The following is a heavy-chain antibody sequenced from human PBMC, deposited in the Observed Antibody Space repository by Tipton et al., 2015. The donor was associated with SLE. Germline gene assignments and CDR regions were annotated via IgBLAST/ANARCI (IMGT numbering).Heavy chain of an antibody. D-gene: IGHD6-13*01. CDR1: GFTFSSYW. CDR2: IKQDGSEE. J-gene: IGHJ6*02. Sequence: SLRLSCAASGFTFSSYWMSWVRQAPGKGLEWVANIKQDGSEEYYVDSVKGRFTISRDNAKNSLYLQMNSLRAEDTAVYYCARDYGYSSITGAGYYYYGMDVWGQGTTVTVSS. V-gene: IGHV3-7*01. CDR3: ARDYGYSSITGAGYYYYGMDV.